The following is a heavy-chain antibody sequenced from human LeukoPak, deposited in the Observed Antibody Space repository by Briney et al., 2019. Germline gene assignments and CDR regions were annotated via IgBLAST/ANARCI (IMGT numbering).Heavy chain of an antibody. D-gene: IGHD3-10*01. CDR2: INHSGST. CDR1: GGSFSGYY. J-gene: IGHJ4*02. Sequence: SETLSLTCAVYGGSFSGYYWSWIRQPPGKGLEWIGEINHSGSTNYNPSLKSRVTISVDTSKNQFSLKLSSVTAADTAVYYCARATGSGSYYNSGNFDYWGQGTLVTVSS. V-gene: IGHV4-34*01. CDR3: ARATGSGSYYNSGNFDY.